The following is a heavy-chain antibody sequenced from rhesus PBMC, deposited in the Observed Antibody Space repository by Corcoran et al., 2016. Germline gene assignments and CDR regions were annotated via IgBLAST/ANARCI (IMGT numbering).Heavy chain of an antibody. CDR2: IYGSGGGN. CDR3: ASATGDFDY. V-gene: IGHV4S14*01. CDR1: GGSISGYYY. J-gene: IGHJ4*01. Sequence: QVQLQESGPGLVKPSETLSLTCAVSGGSISGYYYWCWIGQPPGKGLEWIGGIYGSGGGNYLNPYLKSRVTLSVDTSKNQVSLNLSSVTAADTAVYYWASATGDFDYWGQGVLVTISS.